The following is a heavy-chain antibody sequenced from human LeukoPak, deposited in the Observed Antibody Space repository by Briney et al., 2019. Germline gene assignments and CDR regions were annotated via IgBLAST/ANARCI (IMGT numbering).Heavy chain of an antibody. CDR2: IYYSGST. J-gene: IGHJ5*02. CDR3: ARVVAAAGSKNNWFDP. V-gene: IGHV4-59*01. D-gene: IGHD6-13*01. Sequence: SETLSLTCTVSGGSISSYYWSWIRQPPGKGLEGIGYIYYSGSTNYNPSLKSRVTISVDTSKNQFSLKLSSVTAADTAVYYCARVVAAAGSKNNWFDPWGQGTLVTVSS. CDR1: GGSISSYY.